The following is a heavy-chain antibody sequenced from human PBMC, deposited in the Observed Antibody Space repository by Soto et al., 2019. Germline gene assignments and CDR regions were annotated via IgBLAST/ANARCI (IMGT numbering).Heavy chain of an antibody. CDR3: VRQNHGTRPFDY. J-gene: IGHJ4*01. CDR2: IGTDSNT. Sequence: GGSLRLSCAASGFTFDTYAMNWVRQAPGKGLAWVSAIGTDSNTYYADSVKGRFTISRDNSRTTLYLQMNSLRAEDTALYYCVRQNHGTRPFDYWGQGTPVTVSS. V-gene: IGHV3-23*01. CDR1: GFTFDTYA.